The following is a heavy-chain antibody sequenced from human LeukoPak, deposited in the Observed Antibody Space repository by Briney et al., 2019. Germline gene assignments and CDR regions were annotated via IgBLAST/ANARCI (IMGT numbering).Heavy chain of an antibody. J-gene: IGHJ4*02. V-gene: IGHV4-34*01. D-gene: IGHD5-24*01. CDR1: GGSFSGYY. Sequence: PSETLSLTCAVYGGSFSGYYWSWIRQPPGKGLEWIGEINHSGSTNYNPSLKSRVTISVDTSKNQFSLKLSSVTAADTAVYYCARGQIIDYWGQGTLVTGSS. CDR3: ARGQIIDY. CDR2: INHSGST.